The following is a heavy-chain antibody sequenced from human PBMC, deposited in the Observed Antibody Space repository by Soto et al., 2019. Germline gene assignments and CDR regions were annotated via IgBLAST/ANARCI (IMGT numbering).Heavy chain of an antibody. J-gene: IGHJ5*02. CDR3: ARAITVFGVDNWFDP. D-gene: IGHD3-3*01. CDR1: GFTFSSYA. CDR2: ISYDGSNK. V-gene: IGHV3-30-3*01. Sequence: QVQLVESGGGVVQPGRSQRLSCAASGFTFSSYAMHWVRQAPGKGLEWVAVISYDGSNKYSADSVKGRFTISRDNSKNTLYLQMNSRRPEDTAMYYCARAITVFGVDNWFDPWGQGTLVTVSS.